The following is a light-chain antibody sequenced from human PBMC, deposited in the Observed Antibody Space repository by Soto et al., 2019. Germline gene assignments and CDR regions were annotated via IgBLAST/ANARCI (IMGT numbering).Light chain of an antibody. V-gene: IGLV2-11*01. CDR3: CSYAGSYTWV. Sequence: QSALTQPRSVSGSPGQSVTISCTGTNSDVGGYNYVSWYQQHPGKATKLMIYDVSKRPSGVTNRLSGSKSGNTASLTISGLQAGDEADYYCCSYAGSYTWVFGGGTKLTVL. CDR1: NSDVGGYNY. CDR2: DVS. J-gene: IGLJ3*02.